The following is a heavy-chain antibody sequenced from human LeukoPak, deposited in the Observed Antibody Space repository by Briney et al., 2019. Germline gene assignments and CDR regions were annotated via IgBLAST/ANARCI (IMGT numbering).Heavy chain of an antibody. CDR1: GFTLRDYG. J-gene: IGHJ6*03. V-gene: IGHV3-33*06. CDR3: AKDGDAYTEFYYYYMDV. Sequence: GGSLRLSCAPSGFTLRDYGLHWVRQAPDKRVEWVALIWHDGINKYYADSVMGRLTISRDNSKNTLYLQMTSLRAEDTAIYYCAKDGDAYTEFYYYYMDVWGKGATVTVSS. CDR2: IWHDGINK. D-gene: IGHD5-24*01.